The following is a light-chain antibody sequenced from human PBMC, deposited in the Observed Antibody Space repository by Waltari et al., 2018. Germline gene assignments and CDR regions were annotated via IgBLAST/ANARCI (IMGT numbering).Light chain of an antibody. V-gene: IGLV2-8*01. J-gene: IGLJ3*02. CDR1: STDIGGSNY. CDR2: KVR. CDR3: SSYGGSNNLL. Sequence: QSALTQPPSTSGSPGQSVTISCIGTSTDIGGSNYVSWYQQHPGKAPRLLIYKVRERPSGVPDRFSASKSGNTASLTVSGLQAEDEAHYYCSSYGGSNNLLFGGGTKLTVL.